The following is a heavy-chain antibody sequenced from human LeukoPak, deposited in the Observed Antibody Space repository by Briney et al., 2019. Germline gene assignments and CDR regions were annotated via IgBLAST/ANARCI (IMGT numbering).Heavy chain of an antibody. CDR3: ARDLYGYGPQRY. D-gene: IGHD5-18*01. J-gene: IGHJ4*02. Sequence: ASVKVSCKASGGTFSSSAISWVRQAPGQGLEWMGGIIPIFGTANYAQKFQGRVTISADESTSTAYMELSSLRSEDTAVYYCARDLYGYGPQRYWGQGTLVTVSS. V-gene: IGHV1-69*13. CDR2: IIPIFGTA. CDR1: GGTFSSSA.